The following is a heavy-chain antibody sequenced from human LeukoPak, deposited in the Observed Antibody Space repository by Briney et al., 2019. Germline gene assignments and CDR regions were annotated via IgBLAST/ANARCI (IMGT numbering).Heavy chain of an antibody. V-gene: IGHV3-23*01. D-gene: IGHD5-12*01. CDR3: AKTYSGYDGVDY. CDR1: GFTFDNYG. CDR2: ISNGGDYT. Sequence: GGTLRLSCAASGFTFDNYGMNWVRQAPGKGLEWVSSISNGGDYTYYADSVKGRFTISRDNSKNTLYLQLNSLRAEDTALYYCAKTYSGYDGVDYWGQGTLVTVSS. J-gene: IGHJ4*02.